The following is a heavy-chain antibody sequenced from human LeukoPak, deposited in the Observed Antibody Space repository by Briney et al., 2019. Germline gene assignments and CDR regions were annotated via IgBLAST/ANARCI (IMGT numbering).Heavy chain of an antibody. J-gene: IGHJ4*02. CDR1: GFTFTTYS. CDR3: ARGHTAVTRHFDF. CDR2: ISSGSSAI. D-gene: IGHD4-17*01. Sequence: GGSLRLSCEASGFTFTTYSMTWVRQAPGKGLELVSIISSGSSAIFSAEALKGRFTISRDDAKNLLYLDMNSLRAEDTAVYYCARGHTAVTRHFDFWGQGTLVTVSS. V-gene: IGHV3-21*01.